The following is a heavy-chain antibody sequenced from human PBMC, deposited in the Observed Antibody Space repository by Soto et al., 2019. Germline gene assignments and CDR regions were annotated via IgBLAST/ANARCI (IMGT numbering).Heavy chain of an antibody. V-gene: IGHV3-11*01. CDR3: ARARFKYYNTSGYFDY. D-gene: IGHD3-22*01. J-gene: IGHJ4*02. CDR2: ISSSSETK. CDR1: GFSFSDYY. Sequence: GGSLRLSCAASGFSFSDYYMSWIRQAPGKGLEWISYISSSSETKYYAASVKGRFTISRDNAKNSLYLQMNSLRADDTVVYYCARARFKYYNTSGYFDYWGQGTLVTVSS.